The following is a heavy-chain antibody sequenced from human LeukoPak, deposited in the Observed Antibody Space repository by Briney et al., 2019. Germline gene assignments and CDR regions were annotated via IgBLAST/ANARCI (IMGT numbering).Heavy chain of an antibody. CDR2: INHSGST. CDR3: ARDPYSYSFDY. Sequence: SETLSLTCAVYGGSFSGYYWSWIRQPPGKGLEWIGEINHSGSTNYNPSLKSRVTISVDTSKNQFSLKLSSVTAADTAEYYCARDPYSYSFDYWGQGTLVTVSS. V-gene: IGHV4-34*01. D-gene: IGHD5-18*01. CDR1: GGSFSGYY. J-gene: IGHJ4*02.